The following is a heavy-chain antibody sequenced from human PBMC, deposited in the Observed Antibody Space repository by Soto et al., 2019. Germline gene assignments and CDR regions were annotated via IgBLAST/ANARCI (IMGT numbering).Heavy chain of an antibody. D-gene: IGHD1-26*01. CDR2: ISAYNGDT. CDR3: AISKLSSGSSQCGWCDP. Sequence: GASVKVSCKASGYTFTSYGISWVRQAPGQGLERMGWISAYNGDTNSAQKFQGRVTMTKDTSSSTAYMEVTSLGSDDTAMYYCAISKLSSGSSQCGWCDPWGQGTLITVSS. CDR1: GYTFTSYG. V-gene: IGHV1-18*01. J-gene: IGHJ5*02.